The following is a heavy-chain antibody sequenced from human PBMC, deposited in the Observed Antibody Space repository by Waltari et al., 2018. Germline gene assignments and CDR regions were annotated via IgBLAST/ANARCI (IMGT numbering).Heavy chain of an antibody. CDR2: INSDGSGT. CDR3: GRREGSVTMVRGIDQ. CDR1: GSPFSRSW. V-gene: IGHV3-74*01. J-gene: IGHJ4*02. D-gene: IGHD3-10*01. Sequence: EVRLVEPGGGLVHLGGSRSLPLEPPGSPFSRSWRHWVRQAPGKGLVWVSRINSDGSGTGYADSVKGRFTISRDNAKNTLYLQMNSLRAEDTALYYCGRREGSVTMVRGIDQWGQGTLVTVSS.